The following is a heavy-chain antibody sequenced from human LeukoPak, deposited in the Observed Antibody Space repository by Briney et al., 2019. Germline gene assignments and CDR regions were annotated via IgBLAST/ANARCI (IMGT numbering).Heavy chain of an antibody. CDR2: IIGNGGWA. CDR1: GFTFSSYA. V-gene: IGHV3-23*01. J-gene: IGHJ3*01. D-gene: IGHD2-21*02. CDR3: AKDPNGDCIGAFDF. Sequence: PGGSLRLSCAASGFTFSSYAMMWLRQAPGKGLEWVSAIIGNGGWALYADSVKGRFTISRDNSKNTLYLQMSSLRAEDTAVYYCAKDPNGDCIGAFDFWGQGTMVTVSS.